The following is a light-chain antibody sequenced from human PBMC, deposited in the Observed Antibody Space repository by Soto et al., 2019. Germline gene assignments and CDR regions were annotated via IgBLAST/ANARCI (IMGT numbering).Light chain of an antibody. CDR1: QSVLYSSNNKNY. V-gene: IGKV4-1*01. CDR3: QQYYSPPWT. CDR2: WAS. Sequence: DIVMTQSPDSLAVSLGERATINCKSSQSVLYSSNNKNYLAWYQQKPGQPPKLLIYWASTRESGVPDRFSGSGSGTDFXLTISSLQAEDVAVYYCQQYYSPPWTFGQGTKVEIK. J-gene: IGKJ1*01.